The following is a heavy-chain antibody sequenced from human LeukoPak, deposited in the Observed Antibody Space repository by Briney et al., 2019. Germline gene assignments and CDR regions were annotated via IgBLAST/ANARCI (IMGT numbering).Heavy chain of an antibody. CDR1: GFTFSSYG. D-gene: IGHD2-2*01. CDR3: AKATFATDCNSTSCYLDY. V-gene: IGHV3-30*18. CDR2: ISYDGSNK. Sequence: PGRSLILSCAASGFTFSSYGLHWVRQAPGKGREWVAVISYDGSNKYYADSVKDRFTISRDNSKNTLYLQMNSLRAEDTAVYYCAKATFATDCNSTSCYLDYWGQGTLVTVSS. J-gene: IGHJ4*02.